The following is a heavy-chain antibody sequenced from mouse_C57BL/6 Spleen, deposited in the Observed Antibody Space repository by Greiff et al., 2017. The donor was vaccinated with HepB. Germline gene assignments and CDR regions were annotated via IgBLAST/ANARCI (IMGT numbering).Heavy chain of an antibody. V-gene: IGHV5-9*01. Sequence: EVMLVESGGGLVKPGGSLKLSCAASGFTFSSYTMSWVRQTPEKRLEWVATISGGGGNTYYPDSVKGRFTISRDNAKNTLYLQMSSLRSEDTALYYCARRVVANFDYWGQGTTLTVSS. J-gene: IGHJ2*01. D-gene: IGHD1-1*02. CDR1: GFTFSSYT. CDR2: ISGGGGNT. CDR3: ARRVVANFDY.